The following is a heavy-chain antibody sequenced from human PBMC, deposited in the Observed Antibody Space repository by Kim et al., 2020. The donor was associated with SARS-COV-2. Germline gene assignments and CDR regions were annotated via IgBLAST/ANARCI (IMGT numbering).Heavy chain of an antibody. CDR2: ISGSGGST. Sequence: GGSLRLSCAASGFTFSSYAMSWVRQAPGKGLEWVSAISGSGGSTYYADSVKGRFTISRDNSKNTLYLQMNSLRAEDTAVYYCAKDPLFYSSTTGWFDPWGQGTLVTVSS. D-gene: IGHD6-13*01. V-gene: IGHV3-23*01. J-gene: IGHJ5*02. CDR3: AKDPLFYSSTTGWFDP. CDR1: GFTFSSYA.